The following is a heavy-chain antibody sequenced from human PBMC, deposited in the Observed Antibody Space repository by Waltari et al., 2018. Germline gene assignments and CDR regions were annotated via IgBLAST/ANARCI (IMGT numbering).Heavy chain of an antibody. V-gene: IGHV1-69*01. D-gene: IGHD5-12*01. CDR2: IIPSLGTA. Sequence: QVQLVQSGAEVKKPGSSVTVSCKASGGTFSSYAISWVRQAPGQGLEWMGGIIPSLGTANDAQKFQGRVTITADESTSTAYMELSSLRSEDTAVYYCARDLGDGYNSGWFDPWGQGTLVTVSS. CDR3: ARDLGDGYNSGWFDP. CDR1: GGTFSSYA. J-gene: IGHJ5*02.